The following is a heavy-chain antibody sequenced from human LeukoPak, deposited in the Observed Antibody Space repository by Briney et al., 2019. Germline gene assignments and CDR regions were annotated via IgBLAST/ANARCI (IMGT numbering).Heavy chain of an antibody. CDR2: INLDGSEK. Sequence: GGSLRLSCAASRFTFSNYWMTWVRQAPGKGLEWVASINLDGSEKFYVDSVKGRFTISRDNPKNSLYLQMNSLRPEDTAVYYCARGGYYGSGNDFRFDPWGQGTLVTVSS. V-gene: IGHV3-7*03. D-gene: IGHD3-10*01. J-gene: IGHJ5*02. CDR1: RFTFSNYW. CDR3: ARGGYYGSGNDFRFDP.